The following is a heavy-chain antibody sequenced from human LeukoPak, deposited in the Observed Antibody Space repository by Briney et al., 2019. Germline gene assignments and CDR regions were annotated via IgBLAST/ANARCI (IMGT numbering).Heavy chain of an antibody. CDR3: ASHSSGWDDY. J-gene: IGHJ4*02. Sequence: GRSLRLSCAASGFTFSSYGMHWVRQAPGKGLEWVAVIWYDGSNKYYADSVKGRFTISRDNSKNTLYLQMNSLRAEDTAVYYCASHSSGWDDYWGQGTLVTVSS. CDR1: GFTFSSYG. D-gene: IGHD6-19*01. CDR2: IWYDGSNK. V-gene: IGHV3-33*01.